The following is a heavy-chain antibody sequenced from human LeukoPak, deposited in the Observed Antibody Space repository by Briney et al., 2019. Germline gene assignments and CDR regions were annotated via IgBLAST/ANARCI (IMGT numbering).Heavy chain of an antibody. Sequence: GGSLRLSCAASGFTFSSYGMHWVRQAPGKGLEWVAVISYDGSNKYYADSVKGRFTISRGNSKNTLYLQMNSLRAEDTAVYYCAKDEVLLWFGELDYWGQGTLVTVSS. CDR2: ISYDGSNK. D-gene: IGHD3-10*01. CDR1: GFTFSSYG. CDR3: AKDEVLLWFGELDY. J-gene: IGHJ4*02. V-gene: IGHV3-30*18.